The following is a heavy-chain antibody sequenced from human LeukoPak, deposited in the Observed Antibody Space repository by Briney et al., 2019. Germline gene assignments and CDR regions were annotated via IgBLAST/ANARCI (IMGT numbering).Heavy chain of an antibody. Sequence: PGGSLRLSCVVSGFTVSSNYMSWVRQAPGKGLEWVSVIYSGGSTYYADSVKGRFAISRDNSKNTLYLQMNSLRAEDTAVYYCYSMIVVGIGVINDYWGLGTLVTVSS. CDR1: GFTVSSNY. D-gene: IGHD3-22*01. CDR2: IYSGGST. V-gene: IGHV3-66*01. CDR3: YSMIVVGIGVINDY. J-gene: IGHJ4*02.